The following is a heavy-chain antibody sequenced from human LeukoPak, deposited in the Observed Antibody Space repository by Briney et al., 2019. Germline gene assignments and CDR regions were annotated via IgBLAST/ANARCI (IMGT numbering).Heavy chain of an antibody. CDR3: ARSPPTYYYGSGPLDY. Sequence: SETLSLTCTVSGGSISSYYWSWIRQPPGKGLEWIGYIYYSGSTNYNPSLKSRVTISVDTSKSQFSLKLSSVTAADTAVYYCARSPPTYYYGSGPLDYWGQGTLVTVSS. J-gene: IGHJ4*02. D-gene: IGHD3-10*01. CDR2: IYYSGST. CDR1: GGSISSYY. V-gene: IGHV4-59*01.